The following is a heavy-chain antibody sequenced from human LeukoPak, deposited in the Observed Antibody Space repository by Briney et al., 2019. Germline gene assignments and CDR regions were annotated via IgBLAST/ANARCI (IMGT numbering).Heavy chain of an antibody. V-gene: IGHV3-49*03. CDR2: ISGGTR. Sequence: GGSLRLSCTASGFTFGDYLMSWFRQAPGKGLEWIGFISGGTREYAASVKGRFTISRDDSTSIAYLQMNSLTTEDTAVYYCSRGSGWLSVYWGQGTLVTVSS. CDR1: GFTFGDYL. CDR3: SRGSGWLSVY. D-gene: IGHD6-19*01. J-gene: IGHJ4*02.